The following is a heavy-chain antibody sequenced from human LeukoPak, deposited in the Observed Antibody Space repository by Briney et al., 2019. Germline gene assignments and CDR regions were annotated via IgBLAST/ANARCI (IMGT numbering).Heavy chain of an antibody. CDR2: ISAYNGNT. J-gene: IGHJ4*02. V-gene: IGHV1-18*01. CDR1: GYTFTIYG. D-gene: IGHD3-22*01. CDR3: ARGGYYYDSSGQKTDS. Sequence: GASVKVSCKASGYTFTIYGISWVRQAPGQGLEWMGWISAYNGNTNYAQKLQGRGTMTTDTSTSTAYMELRSLRYDDTAVYYCARGGYYYDSSGQKTDSWGQGTLVTVSS.